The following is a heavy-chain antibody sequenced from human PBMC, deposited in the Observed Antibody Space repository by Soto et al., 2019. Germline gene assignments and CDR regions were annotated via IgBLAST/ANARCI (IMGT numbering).Heavy chain of an antibody. V-gene: IGHV3-30*03. J-gene: IGHJ2*01. D-gene: IGHD3-16*01. CDR2: ISYDGKQT. Sequence: SLRLSCGAPGVTFKDYGMHWVRQAPGKGLKWVAVISYDGKQTYYADSVKGRFTISKEKSKRTLFLQMNSLRFVYTAVYYCARDGWGSNWYFDLWGRGTLVTVSS. CDR3: ARDGWGSNWYFDL. CDR1: GVTFKDYG.